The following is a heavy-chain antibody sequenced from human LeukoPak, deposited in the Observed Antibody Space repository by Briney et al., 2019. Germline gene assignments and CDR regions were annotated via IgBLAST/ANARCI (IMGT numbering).Heavy chain of an antibody. CDR2: MSGDATST. D-gene: IGHD6-13*01. J-gene: IGHJ4*02. V-gene: IGHV3-23*01. CDR3: GVRTSGSSWYSSDY. Sequence: PGGSLRLSCAASGFTYSSFDMNGVRQAPGKGLEWVSTMSGDATSTYYADSVKGRFTISRDNSKNTLYLQMNSLRAEDTAVYYCGVRTSGSSWYSSDYWGQGTLATVSS. CDR1: GFTYSSFD.